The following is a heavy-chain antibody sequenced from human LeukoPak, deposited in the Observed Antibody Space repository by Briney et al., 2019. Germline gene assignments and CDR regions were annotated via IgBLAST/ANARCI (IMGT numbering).Heavy chain of an antibody. J-gene: IGHJ5*02. Sequence: PGGSLRLSCTASAFTVSRNYMAWVRQAPGKGLECVSVIYTGGRTFYADSVRGRLTISRDISKNTVSLQMNSLKAEDTAVYFCARVEMATSSLDLWGQGTLVIVSS. V-gene: IGHV3-53*01. CDR1: AFTVSRNY. CDR2: IYTGGRT. D-gene: IGHD5-24*01. CDR3: ARVEMATSSLDL.